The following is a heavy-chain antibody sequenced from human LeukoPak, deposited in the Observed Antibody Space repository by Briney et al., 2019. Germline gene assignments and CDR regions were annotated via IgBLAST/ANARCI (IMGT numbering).Heavy chain of an antibody. Sequence: PGGSLRLSCEASGFTFSTYNMNWVRQAPGKRLEWVSSITSTSSYVFYADSVKGRFTISRDNAKNSLYLQMNSLRVEDTAMYYCTRVGGGDGSGWSTTDYWGQGTLVTISS. D-gene: IGHD6-19*01. V-gene: IGHV3-21*01. J-gene: IGHJ4*02. CDR3: TRVGGGDGSGWSTTDY. CDR1: GFTFSTYN. CDR2: ITSTSSYV.